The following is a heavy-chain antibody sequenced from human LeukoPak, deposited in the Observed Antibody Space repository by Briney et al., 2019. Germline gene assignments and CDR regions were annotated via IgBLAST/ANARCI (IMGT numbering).Heavy chain of an antibody. Sequence: AGGSLRLSCAASGFTFSSYAMSWVRQAPGKGLEWVSAISGSGGSTYYADSVKGRFTTSRDNSKNTLYLQMNSLRAEDTAVYYCAKGRYRTVYYFDYWGQGTLVTVSS. D-gene: IGHD1-26*01. CDR3: AKGRYRTVYYFDY. V-gene: IGHV3-23*01. CDR2: ISGSGGST. J-gene: IGHJ4*02. CDR1: GFTFSSYA.